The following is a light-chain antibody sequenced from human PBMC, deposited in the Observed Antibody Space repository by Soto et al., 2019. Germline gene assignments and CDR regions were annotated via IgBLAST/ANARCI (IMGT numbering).Light chain of an antibody. CDR3: QQYGSSPFT. J-gene: IGKJ3*01. V-gene: IGKV3-20*01. CDR2: AAS. CDR1: QTVSSSY. Sequence: IVLTQSPGTLSLSPGERATLSCRASQTVSSSYLAWYQQKPGQAPRLLIYAASNRAIDIPDRITGSGSGTEFSLTISGREPEDLAVYYCQQYGSSPFTFGPGTKVDIK.